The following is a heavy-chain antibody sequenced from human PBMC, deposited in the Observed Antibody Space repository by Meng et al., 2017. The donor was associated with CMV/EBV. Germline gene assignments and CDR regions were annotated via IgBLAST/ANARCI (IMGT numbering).Heavy chain of an antibody. CDR1: GGSLSGYY. Sequence: SETLSLTCAVYGGSLSGYYWSWIRQPPGKGLEWIGEINHSGSTNYNPSLKSRVTISVDTSKNQFSLKLSSVTAADTAVYYCARARGTLKSGNLDYWGQGTLVTVSS. V-gene: IGHV4-34*01. J-gene: IGHJ4*02. CDR3: ARARGTLKSGNLDY. D-gene: IGHD4-23*01. CDR2: INHSGST.